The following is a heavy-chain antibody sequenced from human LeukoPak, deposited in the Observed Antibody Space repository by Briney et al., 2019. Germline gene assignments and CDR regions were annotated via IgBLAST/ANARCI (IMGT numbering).Heavy chain of an antibody. Sequence: SETLSLTCTVSGASVSSSYWSWIRQPPGKGLEWIGYIHYSGSTNYNPSLKSRVTMSVDTSKNQFSLNLNSVTAADTAMYYCARAYSIAAVFDYWGQGTLVTLSS. CDR2: IHYSGST. CDR1: GASVSSSY. J-gene: IGHJ4*02. D-gene: IGHD6-13*01. V-gene: IGHV4-59*02. CDR3: ARAYSIAAVFDY.